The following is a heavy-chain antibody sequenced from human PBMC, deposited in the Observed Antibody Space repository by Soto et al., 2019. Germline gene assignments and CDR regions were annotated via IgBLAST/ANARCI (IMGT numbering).Heavy chain of an antibody. CDR1: GGTFSSYA. D-gene: IGHD3-22*01. V-gene: IGHV1-69*13. CDR2: IIPIFGTA. J-gene: IGHJ5*02. Sequence: SLKVSCKASGGTFSSYAISWVRQAPGQGLEWMGGIIPIFGTANYAQKFQGRVTITADESTSTAYMELSSLRSEDTAVYYCARDYYDSSGYITPRWFDPWGQGTLVTVSS. CDR3: ARDYYDSSGYITPRWFDP.